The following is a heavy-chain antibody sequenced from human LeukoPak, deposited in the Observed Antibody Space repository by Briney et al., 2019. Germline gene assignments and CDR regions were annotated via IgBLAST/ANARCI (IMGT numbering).Heavy chain of an antibody. J-gene: IGHJ4*02. Sequence: RPSETLSLTCAVYGGSFSGYYWSWIRQPPGKGLEWTGEINHSGSTNYNPSLKSRVTISVDTSKNQFSLRLSSVTAADTAVYYCARMPLIALFDYWGQGTLVTVSS. CDR3: ARMPLIALFDY. V-gene: IGHV4-34*01. CDR1: GGSFSGYY. D-gene: IGHD3-22*01. CDR2: INHSGST.